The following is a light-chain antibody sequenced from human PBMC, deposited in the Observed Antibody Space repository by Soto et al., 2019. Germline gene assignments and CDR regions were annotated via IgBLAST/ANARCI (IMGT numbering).Light chain of an antibody. CDR3: QQSYTTPLT. J-gene: IGKJ4*01. V-gene: IGKV1-39*01. Sequence: DIQMTQSPSSLSASIGDRVTISCRASQSINSYLNWYQHKPGEAPKLLIYAASSLQSGVPSRFSGSGSGTDFTLTISSLQPGDFATYYCQQSYTTPLTFGGGTRVEIK. CDR1: QSINSY. CDR2: AAS.